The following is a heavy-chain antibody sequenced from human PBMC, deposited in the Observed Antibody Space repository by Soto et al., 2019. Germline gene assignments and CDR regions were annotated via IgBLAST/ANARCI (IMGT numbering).Heavy chain of an antibody. V-gene: IGHV3-23*01. CDR3: AKSNPIFGVLIDYYYYGMDV. J-gene: IGHJ6*02. CDR2: LSGSGERT. D-gene: IGHD3-3*01. Sequence: PGGSLRLSCAASGFTFSAYGMSWVRQAPGKGPEWVSTLSGSGERTDYADSVKGRFTISRDNSKNTLYMQMNSLRAEDTAVYYCAKSNPIFGVLIDYYYYGMDVWGQGTTVTVSS. CDR1: GFTFSAYG.